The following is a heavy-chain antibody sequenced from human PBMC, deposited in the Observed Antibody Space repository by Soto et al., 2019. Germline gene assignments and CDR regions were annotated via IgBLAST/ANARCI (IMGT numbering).Heavy chain of an antibody. J-gene: IGHJ4*02. D-gene: IGHD6-6*01. CDR1: GGSFSSYY. Sequence: PSETLSLTCAVYGGSFSSYYWSWIRQPPGKGLEWIGYIYYSGGTNCNPSLKSRVTISVDTSKNQFSLKLSSVTAADTAVYYCARIDSSSFGIDYWGQGTLVTVSS. V-gene: IGHV4-59*01. CDR2: IYYSGGT. CDR3: ARIDSSSFGIDY.